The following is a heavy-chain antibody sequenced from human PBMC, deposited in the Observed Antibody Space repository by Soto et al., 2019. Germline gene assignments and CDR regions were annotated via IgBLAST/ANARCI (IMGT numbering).Heavy chain of an antibody. J-gene: IGHJ6*02. Sequence: PGGSLRLSCAASGFTFSSYAMHWVRQAPGKGLEWVAVISYDGSNKYYADSVKGRFTISRDNSKDTLYLQMNSLRAEDTAVYYCARYSYGPQYYVMDVWGQGTTVTVSS. CDR3: ARYSYGPQYYVMDV. CDR1: GFTFSSYA. D-gene: IGHD5-18*01. CDR2: ISYDGSNK. V-gene: IGHV3-30-3*01.